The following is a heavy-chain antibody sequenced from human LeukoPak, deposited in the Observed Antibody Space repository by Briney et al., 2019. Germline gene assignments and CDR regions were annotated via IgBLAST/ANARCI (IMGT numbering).Heavy chain of an antibody. D-gene: IGHD6-13*01. V-gene: IGHV3-23*01. CDR1: GFTFRGYA. J-gene: IGHJ4*02. CDR2: ISGSGGST. Sequence: GGSLRLSCAASGFTFRGYAMNWVRQAPGKGLEWVSAISGSGGSTYYADSVKGRFTISRDNSKNTLYLQMNSLRAEDTAVYYCANRRSGIAAAGTFDYWGQGTLVTVSS. CDR3: ANRRSGIAAAGTFDY.